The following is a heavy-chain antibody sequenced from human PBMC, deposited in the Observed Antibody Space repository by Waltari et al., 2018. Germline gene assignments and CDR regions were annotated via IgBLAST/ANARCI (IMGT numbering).Heavy chain of an antibody. CDR1: GFTFSSYA. J-gene: IGHJ4*02. Sequence: QVQLVESGGGVVQPGRSLRLSCAASGFTFSSYAMHWVRQAPGKGVEWVGVISYDGSNKYYADSVKGRFTISRDKSKNTLYLQMNSLRAEDTAVYYCARGYDILTGYYPDFDYWGQGTLVTVSS. D-gene: IGHD3-9*01. CDR2: ISYDGSNK. CDR3: ARGYDILTGYYPDFDY. V-gene: IGHV3-30*01.